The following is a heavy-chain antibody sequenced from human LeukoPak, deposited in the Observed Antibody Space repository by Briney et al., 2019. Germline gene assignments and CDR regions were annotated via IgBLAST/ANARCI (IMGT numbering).Heavy chain of an antibody. CDR2: INHSGST. Sequence: SETLSLTCAVYGGSFSGYYWSWIRQPPGKGLEWIGEINHSGSTNYNPSLKSRVTISVDTSKNQFSLKLSSVTAADTAVYYCVRDRKGYCSSTSCYDAFDIWGQGTMVTVSS. V-gene: IGHV4-34*01. J-gene: IGHJ3*02. CDR1: GGSFSGYY. CDR3: VRDRKGYCSSTSCYDAFDI. D-gene: IGHD2-2*01.